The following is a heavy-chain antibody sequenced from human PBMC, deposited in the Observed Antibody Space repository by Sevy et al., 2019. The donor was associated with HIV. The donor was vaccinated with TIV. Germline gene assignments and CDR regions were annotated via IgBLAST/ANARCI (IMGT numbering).Heavy chain of an antibody. V-gene: IGHV3-7*01. Sequence: GGSLRLSCAASGFTFNNYWMSWVRQAPGRGLEWVANIKQDGSEKYNVDSVKGRFTISRDNAKNSMYLQMNSLRAEDTAVYYCAREREGSVLGRHYFVYWGQGTLVTDSS. CDR3: AREREGSVLGRHYFVY. CDR2: IKQDGSEK. D-gene: IGHD1-1*01. CDR1: GFTFNNYW. J-gene: IGHJ4*02.